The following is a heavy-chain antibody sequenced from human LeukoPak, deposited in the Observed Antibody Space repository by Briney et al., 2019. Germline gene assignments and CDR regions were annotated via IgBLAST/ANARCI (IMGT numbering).Heavy chain of an antibody. Sequence: PGGSLRLSCAVSGFNFSTYWIHRVRQAPGKGPVWVSLINSDGSATTYGDSAKGRFTVSRDNDKNTVFLEMNSLKVEDTAVYYCARGTAVTAGIDYWGQGTLVTVSS. CDR3: ARGTAVTAGIDY. D-gene: IGHD6-13*01. V-gene: IGHV3-74*03. CDR1: GFNFSTYW. J-gene: IGHJ4*02. CDR2: INSDGSAT.